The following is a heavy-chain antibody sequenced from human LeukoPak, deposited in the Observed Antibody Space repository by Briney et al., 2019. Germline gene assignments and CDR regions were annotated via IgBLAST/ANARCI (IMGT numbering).Heavy chain of an antibody. Sequence: SETLSLTCTVSGGSISSSSYYWGWIRQPPGKGLEWIGSIYYSGSTYYNPSLKSRVTISVDTSKNQFSLKLSSVTAADTAVYYCARSPVYYGGPRGSGYWGQGTLVTVSS. CDR1: GGSISSSSYY. V-gene: IGHV4-39*01. J-gene: IGHJ4*02. CDR3: ARSPVYYGGPRGSGY. CDR2: IYYSGST. D-gene: IGHD4-23*01.